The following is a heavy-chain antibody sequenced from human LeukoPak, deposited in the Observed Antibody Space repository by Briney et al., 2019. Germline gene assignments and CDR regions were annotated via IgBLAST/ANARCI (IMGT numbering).Heavy chain of an antibody. V-gene: IGHV3-48*04. Sequence: GGSLRLSCAASGFTFSSYWMNWVRQAPGKGLEWVSYISSSGSSIYYADSVKGRFTISRDNAKNSLYLQMNSLRAEDTAVYYCAREGAFGDRDYWGQGTLVTVSS. CDR2: ISSSGSSI. CDR3: AREGAFGDRDY. J-gene: IGHJ4*02. CDR1: GFTFSSYW. D-gene: IGHD4-17*01.